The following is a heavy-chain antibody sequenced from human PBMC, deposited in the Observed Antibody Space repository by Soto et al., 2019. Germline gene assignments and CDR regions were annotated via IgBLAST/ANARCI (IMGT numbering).Heavy chain of an antibody. V-gene: IGHV3-53*01. CDR2: IYSGGYT. CDR3: GAPPGGGGY. CDR1: GFTVSNNY. D-gene: IGHD3-10*01. J-gene: IGHJ4*02. Sequence: EVQLVESGGGLIQPGGSLRLSCAVSGFTVSNNYMSWVRQAPGKGLEGVSVIYSGGYTAYGDSVKGRFTISRDNSKNTLYLQKKSRGAQDAAFFFWGAPPGGGGYWGQGTLVTVSS.